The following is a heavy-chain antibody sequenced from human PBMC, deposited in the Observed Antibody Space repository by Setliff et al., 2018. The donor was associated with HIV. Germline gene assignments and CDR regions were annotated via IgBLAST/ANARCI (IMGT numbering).Heavy chain of an antibody. V-gene: IGHV5-51*01. CDR3: SRLAGFTSGWYEFDY. CDR2: IYPGDFGT. CDR1: GYSFNDYW. D-gene: IGHD6-19*01. J-gene: IGHJ4*02. Sequence: GESLKISCKGSGYSFNDYWVAWVRQVPGKGLEWMGIIYPGDFGTRYSPSFQGQVTISADKSISTAYLQWNSLKASDTAMYYCSRLAGFTSGWYEFDYWGQGTLVTVSS.